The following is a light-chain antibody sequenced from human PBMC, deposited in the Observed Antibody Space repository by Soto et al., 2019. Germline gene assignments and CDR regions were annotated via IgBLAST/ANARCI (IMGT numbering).Light chain of an antibody. CDR3: CSYAGIVV. V-gene: IGLV2-23*01. Sequence: QSALTQPASVSGSPGQSITISCTGTSSDVGSYNLVSWYQQHTGKAPKLMIYEGSKRPSGVSNRFSGSKSGNTASLTISGLQAEDEADYYCCSYAGIVVFGGGTKLTVL. J-gene: IGLJ2*01. CDR2: EGS. CDR1: SSDVGSYNL.